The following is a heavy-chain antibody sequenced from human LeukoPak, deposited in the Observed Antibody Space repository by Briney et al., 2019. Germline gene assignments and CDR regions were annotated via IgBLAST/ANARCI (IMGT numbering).Heavy chain of an antibody. CDR3: ARSQGDMDV. CDR1: GDSVSSNIAA. CDR2: THYSSSWYN. D-gene: IGHD1-26*01. Sequence: SQTLSLTCAISGDSVSSNIAAWNWIRQSPTRGLEWLGRTHYSSSWYNDYAVSVKSRITIYADTSKNQFSLQLNSVTPEDTAVYYCARSQGDMDVWGKGTSVTVSS. J-gene: IGHJ6*03. V-gene: IGHV6-1*01.